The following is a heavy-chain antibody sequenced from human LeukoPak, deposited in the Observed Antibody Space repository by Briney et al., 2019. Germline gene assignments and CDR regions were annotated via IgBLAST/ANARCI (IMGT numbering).Heavy chain of an antibody. D-gene: IGHD2-15*01. CDR3: ARQDIVVVVATTPFDD. V-gene: IGHV4-34*01. J-gene: IGHJ4*02. CDR2: INHSGST. Sequence: PSETLSLTCAVYGGSFSGYYWSWIRQPPGKGLEWIGEINHSGSTNYNPSLKSRVTISVDTSKNQFSLKLSSVTAADTAVYHCARQDIVVVVATTPFDDWGQGTLVTVSS. CDR1: GGSFSGYY.